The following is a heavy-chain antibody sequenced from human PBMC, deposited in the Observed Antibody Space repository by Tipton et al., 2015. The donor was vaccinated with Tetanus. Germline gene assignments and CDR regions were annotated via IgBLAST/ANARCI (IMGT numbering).Heavy chain of an antibody. CDR2: ITWDDNT. CDR3: AKDKELYYYYYGMDV. Sequence: SLRLSCEASGFTFNEYSMHWVRQRPGKALEWVSVITWDDNTFYAASIQGRFTISRDNNKDSLYLQMNDLTAEDTALYFCAKDKELYYYYYGMDVWGQGTAVTVSS. V-gene: IGHV3-43*01. CDR1: GFTFNEYS. D-gene: IGHD1-26*01. J-gene: IGHJ6*02.